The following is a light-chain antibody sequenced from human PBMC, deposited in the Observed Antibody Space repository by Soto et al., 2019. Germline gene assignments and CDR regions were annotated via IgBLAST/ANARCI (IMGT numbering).Light chain of an antibody. CDR2: DVT. CDR3: SSYTSSSTPYV. CDR1: SSDVGGYNY. J-gene: IGLJ1*01. V-gene: IGLV2-14*01. Sequence: QSVLTQPASVSWAPGQSLTIPLPGTSSDVGGYNYVSWYQQHPVKAPKLMIYDVTNRPSGVSDRFSGSKSGNTASLTISGLQAEDEADYYRSSYTSSSTPYVFGTGTKVTVL.